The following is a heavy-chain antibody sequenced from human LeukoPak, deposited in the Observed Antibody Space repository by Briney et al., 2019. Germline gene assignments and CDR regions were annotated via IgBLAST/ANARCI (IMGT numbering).Heavy chain of an antibody. D-gene: IGHD3-16*01. J-gene: IGHJ6*02. Sequence: PGRSLRLSCAASGFTFSSYGMHWVRQAPGKGLEWVAVILYDGSNKYYADSVKGRFTISRDNSKNTLYLQMNSLRAEDTAVYYCAKKLGGSYYYYGMDVWGQGTTVTVSS. V-gene: IGHV3-30*18. CDR1: GFTFSSYG. CDR2: ILYDGSNK. CDR3: AKKLGGSYYYYGMDV.